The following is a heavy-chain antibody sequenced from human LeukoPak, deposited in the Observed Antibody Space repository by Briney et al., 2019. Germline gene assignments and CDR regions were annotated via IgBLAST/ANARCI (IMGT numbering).Heavy chain of an antibody. V-gene: IGHV4-61*02. CDR3: ARDQGYGDPGY. D-gene: IGHD4-17*01. J-gene: IGHJ4*02. Sequence: SETLSLTCTVSGGSISSDSYYWSWIRQPAGKGLEWIGRIYTSGSTNYNPSLKSRVTISVDTSKNRFSLKLSSVTAADTAVYYCARDQGYGDPGYWGQGTLVTVSS. CDR1: GGSISSDSYY. CDR2: IYTSGST.